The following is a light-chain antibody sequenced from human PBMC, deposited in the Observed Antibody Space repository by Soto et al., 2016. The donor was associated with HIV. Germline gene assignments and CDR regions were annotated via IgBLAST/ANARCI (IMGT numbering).Light chain of an antibody. CDR2: KDS. V-gene: IGLV3-27*01. J-gene: IGLJ3*02. CDR1: VLAKKY. Sequence: SYELTQPSSVSVSPGQTVRITCSGDVLAKKYARWFQQMPGQAPMLVIYKDSERPSGIPERFSGSSSGTTVTLTISGAQVEDEADYYCYSAADNNWVFGGGTKLTVL. CDR3: YSAADNNWV.